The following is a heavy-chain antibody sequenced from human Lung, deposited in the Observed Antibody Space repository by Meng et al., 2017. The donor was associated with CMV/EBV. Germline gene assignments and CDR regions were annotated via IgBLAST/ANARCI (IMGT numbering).Heavy chain of an antibody. D-gene: IGHD4-17*01. CDR2: IAHDGSRT. Sequence: CAASGFSFSSYAMHWVRQAPGKGLEWVALIAHDGSRTSYADSVMGRFTISRDDSMKMVFLQMNTLRGDDTAVYYCAKGTVTSAGIDHWGQGALVTVSS. V-gene: IGHV3-30*18. J-gene: IGHJ5*02. CDR1: GFSFSSYA. CDR3: AKGTVTSAGIDH.